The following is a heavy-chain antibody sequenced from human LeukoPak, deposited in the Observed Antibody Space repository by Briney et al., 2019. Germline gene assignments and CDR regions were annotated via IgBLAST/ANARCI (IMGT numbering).Heavy chain of an antibody. V-gene: IGHV3-48*04. CDR2: ISSSSSTI. CDR3: ARGPWLTFGGVPDY. J-gene: IGHJ4*02. Sequence: TGGSLRLSCAASGFTFSSYSMNWVRQAPGKGLEWVSYISSSSSTIYYADSVKGRFTISRDNAKNSLYLQMNSLRAEDTAVYYCARGPWLTFGGVPDYWGQGTLVTVSS. CDR1: GFTFSSYS. D-gene: IGHD3-16*01.